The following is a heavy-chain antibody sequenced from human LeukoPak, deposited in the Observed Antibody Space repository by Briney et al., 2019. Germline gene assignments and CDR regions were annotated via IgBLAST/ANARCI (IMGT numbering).Heavy chain of an antibody. Sequence: ASVKVSCKASGYTFTSYGISWVRQAPGQGLEWMGWISAYNGNTNYAQKFQGRFTMTWDTSITTVYMELSSLRSEDTAVYYCAREYRHQPDWGQGTLVTVSS. CDR2: ISAYNGNT. V-gene: IGHV1-18*01. CDR3: AREYRHQPD. CDR1: GYTFTSYG. J-gene: IGHJ4*02. D-gene: IGHD5-12*01.